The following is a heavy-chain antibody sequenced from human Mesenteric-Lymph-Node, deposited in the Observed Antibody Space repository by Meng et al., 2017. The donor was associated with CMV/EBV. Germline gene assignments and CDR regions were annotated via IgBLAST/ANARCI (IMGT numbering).Heavy chain of an antibody. CDR1: GYIFTDDY. CDR3: ARDLVVVPVRHAFDI. J-gene: IGHJ3*02. CDR2: INPKTGDT. V-gene: IGHV1-2*02. Sequence: ASVKVSCKASGYIFTDDYMHWVRRAPGQGLEWMGWINPKTGDTKYAQQFQGRVTMTRDTSTSTAYMELSSLRSEDTAVYYCARDLVVVPVRHAFDIWGQGTMVTVSS. D-gene: IGHD2-2*01.